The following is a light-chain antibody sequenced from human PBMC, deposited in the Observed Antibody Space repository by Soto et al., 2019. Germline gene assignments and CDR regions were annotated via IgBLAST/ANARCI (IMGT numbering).Light chain of an antibody. CDR3: SSYAGGPLCV. CDR2: EVS. J-gene: IGLJ1*01. CDR1: SSDVGGYNY. V-gene: IGLV2-8*01. Sequence: QSALTQPPSASGSPGQSVTISCTGTSSDVGGYNYVSWYQQHPGKAPKLIIYEVSKRPSGVPDRFSGSKSGNTASLTVSGLQAEDEADYYCSSYAGGPLCVFGTGTKVTVL.